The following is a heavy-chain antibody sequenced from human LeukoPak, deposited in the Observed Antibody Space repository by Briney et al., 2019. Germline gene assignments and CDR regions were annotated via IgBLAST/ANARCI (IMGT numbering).Heavy chain of an antibody. CDR1: GYTFTGYY. D-gene: IGHD4-17*01. CDR3: ARGHDYGDLPIDY. V-gene: IGHV1-2*02. CDR2: INPNSGGT. Sequence: ASVKVSCKAPGYTFTGYYMHWVRQAPGQGLEWMGWINPNSGGTNYAQKFQGRVTMTRDTSISTAYMELRSLRSDDTAMYYCARGHDYGDLPIDYWGQGTLVTVSS. J-gene: IGHJ4*02.